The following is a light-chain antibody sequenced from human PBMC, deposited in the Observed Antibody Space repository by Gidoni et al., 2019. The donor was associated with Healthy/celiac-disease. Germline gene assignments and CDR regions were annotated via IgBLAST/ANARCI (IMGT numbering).Light chain of an antibody. J-gene: IGKJ4*01. Sequence: DIQMAQSPSSLSESVGDRLTINCQASQDISKYLTWYQQKPGKAPKLLIYDASNLETGVPSRCSGSGSGTDFTFSISSLQPEDIATYDCQQYDNLRLTFGGXTKVEIK. CDR3: QQYDNLRLT. CDR1: QDISKY. CDR2: DAS. V-gene: IGKV1-33*01.